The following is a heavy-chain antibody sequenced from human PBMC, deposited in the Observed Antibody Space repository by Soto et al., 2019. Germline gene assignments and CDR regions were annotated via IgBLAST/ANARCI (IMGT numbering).Heavy chain of an antibody. Sequence: SETLSLTCTVSGGSISSYYWSWIRQPPGKGLEWIGYIYYSGSTNYNPSLKSRVTISVDTSKNQFSLKLSSVTAADTAVYYCARRTVRGLIDYWGQGTLVTVSS. CDR2: IYYSGST. J-gene: IGHJ4*02. CDR3: ARRTVRGLIDY. V-gene: IGHV4-59*08. D-gene: IGHD3-10*01. CDR1: GGSISSYY.